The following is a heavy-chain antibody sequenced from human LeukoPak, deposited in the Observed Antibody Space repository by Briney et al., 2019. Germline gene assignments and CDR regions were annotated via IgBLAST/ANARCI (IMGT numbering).Heavy chain of an antibody. V-gene: IGHV3-66*01. CDR2: IYSGGST. Sequence: GGSLRLSCAASGFTVSSNYMSWVRQAPGKGLEWVSVIYSGGSTYYADSVKGRFTISRDNSKSTLYLQMNSLRAEDTAVYYCARGYSSGWYGVDYWGQGTLVTVSS. J-gene: IGHJ4*02. CDR1: GFTVSSNY. D-gene: IGHD6-19*01. CDR3: ARGYSSGWYGVDY.